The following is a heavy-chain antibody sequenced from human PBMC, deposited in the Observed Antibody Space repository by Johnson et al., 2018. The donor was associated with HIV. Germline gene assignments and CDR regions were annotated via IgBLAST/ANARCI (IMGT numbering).Heavy chain of an antibody. D-gene: IGHD5-18*01. Sequence: MQLVESGGGLVQPGGSLRLSCAASGFTYSSYWMTWVRQAPGKGLEWVANIKQDGSEKYYADSVKGRFTISRDNAKNSLYLQMNSLRAEDTAVYYCVRSIQLWLPGAFDIWGQGTMVTFSS. CDR3: VRSIQLWLPGAFDI. CDR1: GFTYSSYW. V-gene: IGHV3-7*01. CDR2: IKQDGSEK. J-gene: IGHJ3*02.